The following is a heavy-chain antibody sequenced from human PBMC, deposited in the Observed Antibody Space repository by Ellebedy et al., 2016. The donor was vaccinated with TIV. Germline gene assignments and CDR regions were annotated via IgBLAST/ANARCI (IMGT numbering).Heavy chain of an antibody. D-gene: IGHD1-20*01. J-gene: IGHJ4*02. CDR2: IWYDGSNK. CDR3: AKVRSNWNYFDY. CDR1: GFTFSSYG. V-gene: IGHV3-33*06. Sequence: GGSLRLSCAASGFTFSSYGMHWVRQAPGKGLEWVAVIWYDGSNKYYADSVKGRFTISRDNSKNTLYLQMNSLRAEDTAVYYCAKVRSNWNYFDYWGQGTLVTVSS.